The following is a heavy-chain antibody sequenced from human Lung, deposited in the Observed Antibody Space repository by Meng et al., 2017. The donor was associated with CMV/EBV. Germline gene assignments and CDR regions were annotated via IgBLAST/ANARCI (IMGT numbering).Heavy chain of an antibody. CDR2: NYYSGST. CDR1: GGSISTYY. Sequence: QGHLRESGPGLVKPSETLSLTCAVSGGSISTYYWSWIRQPPGKGLEWIGNNYYSGSTNYNPSLASRVTISVDSSKNQFSLKLSSVTAADTAVYYCARHQNGGTYPLDYWGQGTLVTVSS. D-gene: IGHD3-16*02. J-gene: IGHJ4*02. V-gene: IGHV4-59*08. CDR3: ARHQNGGTYPLDY.